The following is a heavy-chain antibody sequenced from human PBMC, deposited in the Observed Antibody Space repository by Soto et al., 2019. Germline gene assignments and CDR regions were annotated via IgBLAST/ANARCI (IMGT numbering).Heavy chain of an antibody. V-gene: IGHV3-43*01. CDR1: GFNFHGYT. Sequence: PGGSLRLSCAASGFNFHGYTIHWVRQSPGKGLEWVSFITWDGGSIYYADSVKGRFTISRDNSKNSLTLEMNSLRSEDSGVYYCAKGGFGGYGMDVWGQGTTVTVSS. CDR2: ITWDGGSI. J-gene: IGHJ6*02. D-gene: IGHD6-25*01. CDR3: AKGGFGGYGMDV.